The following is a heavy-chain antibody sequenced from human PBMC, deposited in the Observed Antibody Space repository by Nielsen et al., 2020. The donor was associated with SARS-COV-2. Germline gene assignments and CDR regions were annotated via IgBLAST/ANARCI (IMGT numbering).Heavy chain of an antibody. J-gene: IGHJ5*02. CDR2: IYYSGST. V-gene: IGHV4-39*07. D-gene: IGHD2-15*01. CDR1: GGSVRDISYY. CDR3: AREGRYCGDGNCPTNKDDH. Sequence: SETLSLTCTVSGGSVRDISYYWGWIRQPPGKGLEWIGTIYYSGSTYYNPSLKSRVTISVDTSQNQFSLKLTSVTAADTAVYYCAREGRYCGDGNCPTNKDDHWGQGTLVTVSS.